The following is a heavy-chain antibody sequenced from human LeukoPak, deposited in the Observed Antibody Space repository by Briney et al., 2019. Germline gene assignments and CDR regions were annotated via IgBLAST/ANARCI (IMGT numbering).Heavy chain of an antibody. D-gene: IGHD6-19*01. J-gene: IGHJ4*02. Sequence: PETLSLTCAVYGGSFSGYYWSWIRQPPGKGLEWIGEINHSGSTNYNPSLKSRVTISVDTSKNQFSLKLSSVTAADTAVYYCARLSSGWYVNFWGQGTLVTVSS. V-gene: IGHV4-34*01. CDR3: ARLSSGWYVNF. CDR2: INHSGST. CDR1: GGSFSGYY.